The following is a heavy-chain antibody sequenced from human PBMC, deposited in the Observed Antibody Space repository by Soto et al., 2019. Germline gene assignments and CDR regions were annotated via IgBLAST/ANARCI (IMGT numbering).Heavy chain of an antibody. J-gene: IGHJ2*01. D-gene: IGHD2-21*01. Sequence: EVQLLESGGGLVQPGGSLRLSCAASGFTFSVYHMAWVRQAPGKGLEWVSSIGDSGGVTYYADSVKGRFTISRDNSQNTLFLQINILGAEDTAVYDFAKYIVECANGVGNRCFDHWGRGTLVTVSS. CDR1: GFTFSVYH. CDR2: IGDSGGVT. V-gene: IGHV3-23*01. CDR3: AKYIVECANGVGNRCFDH.